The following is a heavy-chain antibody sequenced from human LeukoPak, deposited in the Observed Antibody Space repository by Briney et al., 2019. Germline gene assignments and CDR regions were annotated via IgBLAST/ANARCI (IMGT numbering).Heavy chain of an antibody. D-gene: IGHD3-22*01. CDR3: ARDGGYYDSSGYYLSAFDI. CDR2: ISYDGSNK. V-gene: IGHV3-30-3*01. J-gene: IGHJ3*02. Sequence: GGSLRLSCAASGFTFSSYAMHWVRQAPGKGLEWVAVISYDGSNKYYADSVKGRFTISRDNSKNTLYLQMNSLRAEDTAVYYCARDGGYYDSSGYYLSAFDIWGQGTMVTVSS. CDR1: GFTFSSYA.